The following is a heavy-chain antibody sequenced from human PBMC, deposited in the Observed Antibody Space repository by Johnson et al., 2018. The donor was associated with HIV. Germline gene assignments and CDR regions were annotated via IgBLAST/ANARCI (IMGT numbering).Heavy chain of an antibody. Sequence: VQLVESGGGVVQPGRSLRLSCAASGFTFSSYAMSWVRQAPGKGLEWVSAISGSGGSTYYADSVKGRFTISRDNAKNTLYLQMNSLRVEDTAVYYCVRENDLVPVAGTIWGQGTMVTVSS. CDR3: VRENDLVPVAGTI. J-gene: IGHJ3*02. CDR1: GFTFSSYA. V-gene: IGHV3-23*04. CDR2: ISGSGGST. D-gene: IGHD6-19*01.